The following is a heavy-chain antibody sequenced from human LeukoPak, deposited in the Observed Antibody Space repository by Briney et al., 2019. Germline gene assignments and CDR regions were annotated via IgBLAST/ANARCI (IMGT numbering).Heavy chain of an antibody. CDR1: GVSISGQY. J-gene: IGHJ4*02. V-gene: IGHV4-59*11. CDR3: ARGGASSRYFDY. Sequence: SETLSLTCTVSGVSISGQYWSWLRQPPGKGLEWIGFVSYSGSTNYNPSLNGRVTISLDTSKNQFSLRLNSVTAADTAVYYCARGGASSRYFDYWGQGTLVTVSS. D-gene: IGHD1-26*01. CDR2: VSYSGST.